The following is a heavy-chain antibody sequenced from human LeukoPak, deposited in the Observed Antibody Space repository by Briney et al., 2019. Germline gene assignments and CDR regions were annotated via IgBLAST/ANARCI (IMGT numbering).Heavy chain of an antibody. CDR1: GFTFSIYA. CDR2: ISYDGSNK. CDR3: ARAGPQDPLVRP. Sequence: PGGSLRLSCAASGFTFSIYAMHWVRQAPGKGLECVAVISYDGSNKYYADSVKGRFTISRDNSKNTLYLQMNSLRAEDTAVYYCARAGPQDPLVRPWGQGTLVTVSS. D-gene: IGHD3-9*01. V-gene: IGHV3-30*04. J-gene: IGHJ5*02.